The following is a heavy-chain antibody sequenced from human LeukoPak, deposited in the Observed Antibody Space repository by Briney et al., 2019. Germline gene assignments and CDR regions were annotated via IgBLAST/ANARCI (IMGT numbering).Heavy chain of an antibody. J-gene: IGHJ6*03. D-gene: IGHD2-15*01. CDR2: ISSTGGTA. V-gene: IGHV3-23*01. CDR3: AKNGDRGAYCSGGSCYPYYCYNMDV. Sequence: GGTLRLSCAASGFTFSSFGMSWVRQAPGKGLEWGSAISSTGGTAYYADSVKGRFTISRDNSKNTLYLQMNILRAEDTAIYYCAKNGDRGAYCSGGSCYPYYCYNMDVWGKGTTVTISS. CDR1: GFTFSSFG.